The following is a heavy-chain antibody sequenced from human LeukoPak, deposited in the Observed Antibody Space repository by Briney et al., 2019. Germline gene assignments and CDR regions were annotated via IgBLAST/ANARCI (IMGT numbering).Heavy chain of an antibody. CDR1: GFTFSSYS. J-gene: IGHJ4*02. Sequence: GGSLRLSCAASGFTFSSYSMNWVRQAPGKGLELVANIKQGRSEKYYVDSVKGRFTISRDNAKNSLYLQMNSLRAEDTAVYYCARLREIPVFGVVTKSTSYFDYWGQGTLATVSS. D-gene: IGHD3-3*01. V-gene: IGHV3-7*01. CDR3: ARLREIPVFGVVTKSTSYFDY. CDR2: IKQGRSEK.